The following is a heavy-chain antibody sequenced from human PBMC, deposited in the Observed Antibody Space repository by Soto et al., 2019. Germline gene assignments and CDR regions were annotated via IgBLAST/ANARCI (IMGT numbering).Heavy chain of an antibody. CDR1: GGSISSSSYY. CDR2: IYYSGST. J-gene: IGHJ5*02. CDR3: ARHTIFGVVGMLTRGVSWFDP. Sequence: SETLSLTCTVSGGSISSSSYYWGWIRQPPGKGLEWIGSIYYSGSTYYNPSLKSRVTISVDTSKNQFSLKLSSVTAADTAVYYCARHTIFGVVGMLTRGVSWFDPWGQGTLVTVSS. V-gene: IGHV4-39*01. D-gene: IGHD3-3*01.